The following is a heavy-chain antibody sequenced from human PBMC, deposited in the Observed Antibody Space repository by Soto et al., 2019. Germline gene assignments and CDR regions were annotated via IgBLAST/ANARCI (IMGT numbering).Heavy chain of an antibody. V-gene: IGHV1-8*01. CDR2: MSPKTGNT. Sequence: QVPLLQSGAEVKNTGASVKVSCKASGYTFTSLDINWMRQAPVQGLEWMGRMSPKTGNTGYPQKFQDRVTMTWNIATSTADMDLSSLTSEDTVVYYCASGVAAGVGIWVQGTLVNVTS. D-gene: IGHD2-15*01. J-gene: IGHJ1*01. CDR3: ASGVAAGVGI. CDR1: GYTFTSLD.